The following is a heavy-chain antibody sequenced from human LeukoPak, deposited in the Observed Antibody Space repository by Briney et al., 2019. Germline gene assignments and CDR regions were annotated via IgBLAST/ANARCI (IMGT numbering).Heavy chain of an antibody. J-gene: IGHJ4*02. V-gene: IGHV3-23*01. CDR1: GFTFSNYV. CDR3: ARRTYSTDQYYFDY. D-gene: IGHD6-13*01. Sequence: GGSLRLSCAASGFTFSNYVMCWVRQAPGKGLEWVSVISHSGVSTYYADSVKGRFTISRDNSKNTLYLQMSSLRADDTAVYYCARRTYSTDQYYFDYWGQGTLVTVSS. CDR2: ISHSGVST.